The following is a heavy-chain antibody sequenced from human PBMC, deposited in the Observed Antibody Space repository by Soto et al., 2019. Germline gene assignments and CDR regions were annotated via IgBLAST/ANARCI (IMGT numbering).Heavy chain of an antibody. J-gene: IGHJ5*02. V-gene: IGHV4-34*01. CDR3: ARALTTGTVWSDP. D-gene: IGHD1-1*01. CDR2: INHSGST. CDR1: GGSFSGYY. Sequence: PSETLSLTCAVYGGSFSGYYWSWIRQPPGKGLEWIGEINHSGSTNYNPSLKSRVTISVDTSKNQFSLKLSSVTAADTAVYYCARALTTGTVWSDPWGQGTLVTVSS.